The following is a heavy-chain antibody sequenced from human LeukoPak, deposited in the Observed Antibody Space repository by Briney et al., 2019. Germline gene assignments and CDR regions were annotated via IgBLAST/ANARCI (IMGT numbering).Heavy chain of an antibody. CDR1: GYTFTSYY. V-gene: IGHV1-46*03. CDR2: INPSGGST. CDR3: ARDALPGFYGDYRHWFDP. Sequence: ASVKVSCKASGYTFTSYYMHWVRQAPGQGLEWMGIINPSGGSTSYAQKFQGRVTMTRDTSTSTVYMELSSLRSEDTAVYYCARDALPGFYGDYRHWFDPWGQGTLVTVSS. J-gene: IGHJ5*02. D-gene: IGHD4-17*01.